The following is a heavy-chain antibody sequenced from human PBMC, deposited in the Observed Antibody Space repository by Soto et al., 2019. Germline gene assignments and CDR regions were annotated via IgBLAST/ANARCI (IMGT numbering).Heavy chain of an antibody. D-gene: IGHD3-10*01. CDR2: INHSGSA. J-gene: IGHJ4*02. CDR1: GGSFSGYY. CDR3: ARATFNYGPTRGYYCDY. V-gene: IGHV4-34*01. Sequence: QVQLQQWGAGLLKPSETLSLTCGVSGGSFSGYYWTWLRQPPGKGLEWIGEINHSGSANYNPSLKIRVTIPVDTSRDQFSLKLTSVTAADTAVYYCARATFNYGPTRGYYCDYWGEGNLVTVSS.